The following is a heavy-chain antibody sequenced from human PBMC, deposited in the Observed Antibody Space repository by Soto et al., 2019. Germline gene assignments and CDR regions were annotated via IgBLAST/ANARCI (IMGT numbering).Heavy chain of an antibody. Sequence: AGGSLRLSCAASGFTFSSYGMHWVRQAPGKGLEWVAVIWYDGSNKYYADSVKGRFTISRDNSKNTLYLQMNSLRAEDTAVYYCAREAPHDYYGMDVWGQGTTVTVSS. V-gene: IGHV3-33*01. J-gene: IGHJ6*02. CDR1: GFTFSSYG. CDR3: AREAPHDYYGMDV. CDR2: IWYDGSNK.